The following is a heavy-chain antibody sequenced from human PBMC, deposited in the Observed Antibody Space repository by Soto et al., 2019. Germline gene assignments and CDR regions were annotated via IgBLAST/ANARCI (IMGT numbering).Heavy chain of an antibody. CDR1: GYTFNRYQ. CDR2: INPSDGST. Sequence: ASLKVACKASGYTFNRYQMHWVRQAPGEGLEWMGIINPSDGSTSYAQKLQGRVTMTRDTSTSTVYMELNSLRSEDTAVYYCGRHLGMDVWGQGTTVTVSS. CDR3: GRHLGMDV. J-gene: IGHJ6*02. V-gene: IGHV1-46*02.